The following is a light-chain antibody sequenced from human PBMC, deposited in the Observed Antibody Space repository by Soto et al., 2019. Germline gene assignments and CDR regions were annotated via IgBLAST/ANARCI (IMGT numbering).Light chain of an antibody. J-gene: IGKJ1*01. V-gene: IGKV3-20*01. Sequence: EIVLTQSPGTLSLSPGERATLSCRASQSVSSSYLAWYQQKPGQAPRLLIYGASSRATGIPDRFSCSGSGTDFTLTISRLEPEDFAVYYCQQYARTFGQGTKVDIK. CDR3: QQYART. CDR1: QSVSSSY. CDR2: GAS.